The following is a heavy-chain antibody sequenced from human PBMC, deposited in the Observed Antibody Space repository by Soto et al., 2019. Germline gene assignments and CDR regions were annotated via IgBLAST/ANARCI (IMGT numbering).Heavy chain of an antibody. Sequence: EVQLLESGGGLVQPGGSLRLSCAASGFTFSSYAMKWVRQAPGKGLEWVSLIGESGTPTYYADSVKGRFTISRDNAKNSLYLQMNSLRDEDTAVYYCVGPPFMGMDVWGQGTTVTVSS. J-gene: IGHJ6*02. V-gene: IGHV3-23*01. CDR2: IGESGTPT. CDR3: VGPPFMGMDV. CDR1: GFTFSSYA.